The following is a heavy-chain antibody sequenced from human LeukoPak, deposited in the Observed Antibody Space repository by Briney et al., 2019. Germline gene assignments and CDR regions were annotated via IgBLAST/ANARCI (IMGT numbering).Heavy chain of an antibody. Sequence: ASVKVSCKASGYTFTGYYMHWVRQAPGQGLEWMGWINPNSGGTNYAQKFQGRVTMTRDTSISTAYMELSRLRSDDTAVYYCARALGLGRRSYYYYYGMDVWGQGATVTVSS. V-gene: IGHV1-2*02. J-gene: IGHJ6*02. D-gene: IGHD1-1*01. CDR1: GYTFTGYY. CDR2: INPNSGGT. CDR3: ARALGLGRRSYYYYYGMDV.